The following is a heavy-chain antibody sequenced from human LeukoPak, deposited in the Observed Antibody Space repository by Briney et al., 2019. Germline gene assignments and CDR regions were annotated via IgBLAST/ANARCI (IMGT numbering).Heavy chain of an antibody. Sequence: GGSLRLSWAASGFTFSSYAMSWVRQALEKGLEWVSAISGSGGSTYYADSVKGRFTISRDNSKNTLYLQMNSLRAEDTAVYYCARARWELLPPDFDYWGQGTLVTVSS. CDR3: ARARWELLPPDFDY. J-gene: IGHJ4*02. CDR2: ISGSGGST. V-gene: IGHV3-23*01. D-gene: IGHD1-26*01. CDR1: GFTFSSYA.